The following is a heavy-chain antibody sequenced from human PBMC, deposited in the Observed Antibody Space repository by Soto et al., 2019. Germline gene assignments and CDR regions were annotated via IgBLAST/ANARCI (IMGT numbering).Heavy chain of an antibody. CDR3: ARGGVVVTDAIRPHYFDY. V-gene: IGHV1-69*13. CDR2: IIPIFGTA. CDR1: GGTFSSYA. Sequence: SVKVSCKASGGTFSSYAISWVRQAPGQGLEWMGGIIPIFGTANYAQKFQGRVTITADESTSTAYMELSSLRSEDTAVYYCARGGVVVTDAIRPHYFDYWGQGTLVTVSS. D-gene: IGHD2-2*02. J-gene: IGHJ4*02.